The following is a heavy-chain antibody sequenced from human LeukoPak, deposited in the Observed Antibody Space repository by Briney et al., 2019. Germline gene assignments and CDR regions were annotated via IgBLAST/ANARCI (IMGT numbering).Heavy chain of an antibody. CDR2: ISYDGSNK. CDR3: ARGGTYYDFWSGYTFDY. Sequence: GRSLRLSCAASGFTFSSYAMHWVRQAPGKGLEWVAVISYDGSNKYYADSVKGRFTISRDNSKNTLYLQMNSLRAEDTAVYYCARGGTYYDFWSGYTFDYWGQGTLVTVSS. J-gene: IGHJ4*02. CDR1: GFTFSSYA. V-gene: IGHV3-30-3*01. D-gene: IGHD3-3*01.